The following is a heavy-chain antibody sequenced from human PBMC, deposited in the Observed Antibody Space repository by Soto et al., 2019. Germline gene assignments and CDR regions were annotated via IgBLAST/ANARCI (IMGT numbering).Heavy chain of an antibody. CDR3: VKNSGWFNT. Sequence: QLLQSGGGLVQPGGSLTLSCAASGFTFGTTDMSWVRQAPGEGLEWVSTIDGSGGITYYADSVKGRFTISRDNSRKKVYPQMNSLRGDDTALYYCVKNSGWFNTWGQGALFTVSS. CDR2: IDGSGGIT. CDR1: GFTFGTTD. J-gene: IGHJ5*02. V-gene: IGHV3-23*01. D-gene: IGHD3-10*01.